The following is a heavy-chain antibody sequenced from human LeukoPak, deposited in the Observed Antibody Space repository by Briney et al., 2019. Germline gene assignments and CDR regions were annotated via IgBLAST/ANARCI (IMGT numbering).Heavy chain of an antibody. CDR3: AGGMWPQWLALDY. CDR1: GFTVSSNY. V-gene: IGHV3-53*01. J-gene: IGHJ4*02. CDR2: LYSGGST. D-gene: IGHD6-19*01. Sequence: GGSLRLSCAASGFTVSSNYMSWVRRAPGKGLEWVSVLYSGGSTYYTDSVKGRFTISRDNSKNTLYLQMNSLRAEDTAVYYCAGGMWPQWLALDYWGQGTLVTVPS.